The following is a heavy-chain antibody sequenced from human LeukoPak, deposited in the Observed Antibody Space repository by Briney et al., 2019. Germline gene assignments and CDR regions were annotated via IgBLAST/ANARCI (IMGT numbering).Heavy chain of an antibody. J-gene: IGHJ6*03. Sequence: ASVKVSCKASGYTFTGCYIHWARQAPGQGLEWMGCINPNSGGTNYAQKFQGRVTMTRDMSISTAYMELSRLRSDDTAVYYCARDGSTSYYYYMDVWGKGTTVTVSS. V-gene: IGHV1-2*02. CDR2: INPNSGGT. D-gene: IGHD5/OR15-5a*01. CDR3: ARDGSTSYYYYMDV. CDR1: GYTFTGCY.